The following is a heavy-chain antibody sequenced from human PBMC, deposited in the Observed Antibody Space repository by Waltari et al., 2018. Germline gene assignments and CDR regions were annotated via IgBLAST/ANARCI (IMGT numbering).Heavy chain of an antibody. CDR1: GFTFSSYS. CDR2: IKQEGSER. D-gene: IGHD6-19*01. V-gene: IGHV3-7*01. Sequence: EVQLVESGGGLVQPGGSLRLSCTASGFTFSSYSMVWVRQAPGKGLEWVATIKQEGSERYYLDAGKGRFTFARDNAKNSLYLQMNSLRAEDTAVYYCARPYSSGWYINFDYWGQGTLVTVSS. CDR3: ARPYSSGWYINFDY. J-gene: IGHJ4*02.